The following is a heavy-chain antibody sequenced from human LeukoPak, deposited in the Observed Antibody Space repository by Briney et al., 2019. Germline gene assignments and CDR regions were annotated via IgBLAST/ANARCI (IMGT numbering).Heavy chain of an antibody. CDR1: GFTISTYV. CDR3: VRGTGY. V-gene: IGHV3-64D*06. Sequence: PGGSLRLSCSVSGFTISTYVMHSVRQAPGKGLEYVSAISSNGDNTYYADSVKGRFTISRDNSKNTLYLQMSSLRADDTAVYYCVRGTGYWGQGTLVTVSS. J-gene: IGHJ4*02. CDR2: ISSNGDNT.